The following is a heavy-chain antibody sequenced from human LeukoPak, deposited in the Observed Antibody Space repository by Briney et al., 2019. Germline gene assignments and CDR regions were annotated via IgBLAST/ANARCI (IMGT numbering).Heavy chain of an antibody. CDR3: ARDRDDIVVVIYYYMDV. V-gene: IGHV1-2*02. J-gene: IGHJ6*03. CDR2: INPNRGGT. Sequence: ATVTVSSTASGYTFTVYYMHWVRQAPGQGHEWMGWINPNRGGTNYTQKFQGRVTMTRDTSISTAYMELSRLRSDDTAVYYCARDRDDIVVVIYYYMDVWGKGTTVTVSS. CDR1: GYTFTVYY. D-gene: IGHD2-2*01.